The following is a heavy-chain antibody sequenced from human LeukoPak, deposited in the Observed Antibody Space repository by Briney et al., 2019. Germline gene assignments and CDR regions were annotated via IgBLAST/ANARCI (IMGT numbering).Heavy chain of an antibody. CDR1: GVSSSSSY. J-gene: IGHJ4*02. V-gene: IGHV4-59*08. CDR2: IFYTGDS. D-gene: IGHD3-10*01. Sequence: KTSETLSLTCTVSGVSSSSSYWSWIRQPPGKGLEWIGYIFYTGDSNHNPSFKSRVSISLDTSKDQISLKLSSVTAADTAVYFCARLTLIRGITITYHSFDYWGQGTLATVSS. CDR3: ARLTLIRGITITYHSFDY.